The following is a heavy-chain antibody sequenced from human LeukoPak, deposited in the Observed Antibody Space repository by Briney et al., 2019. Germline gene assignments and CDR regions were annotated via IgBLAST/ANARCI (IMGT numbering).Heavy chain of an antibody. CDR2: IWSNGVIK. CDR3: ARSETYNWNFDF. J-gene: IGHJ5*01. CDR1: GFTFSDNG. D-gene: IGHD1-20*01. Sequence: GGSLRLSCETSGFTFSDNGMHWVRQAPGKGLEWLAVIWSNGVIKYYADSVKDQFAISRDNNRNTAYLQMNSLRAEDTAVYYCARSETYNWNFDFWGQGTLVTVSS. V-gene: IGHV3-33*01.